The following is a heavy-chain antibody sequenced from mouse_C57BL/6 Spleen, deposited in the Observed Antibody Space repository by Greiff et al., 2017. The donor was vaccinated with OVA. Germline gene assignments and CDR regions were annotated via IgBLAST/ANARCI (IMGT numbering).Heavy chain of an antibody. CDR2: ISPYYGDA. Sequence: QVQLQQPGPELVRPGASVKISCKGSGYTFTDYAMHWVKQSPAQSLEWIGVISPYYGDASYNQKFTDKATLPVDKSSSTAYMQLIRLTSEVSAVDYCARSPYGYFDDWGPGTTVTVSS. CDR3: ARSPYGYFDD. V-gene: IGHV1-67*01. J-gene: IGHJ1*01. CDR1: GYTFTDYA.